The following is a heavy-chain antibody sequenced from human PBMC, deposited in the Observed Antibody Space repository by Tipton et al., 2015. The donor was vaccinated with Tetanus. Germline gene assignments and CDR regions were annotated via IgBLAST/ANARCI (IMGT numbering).Heavy chain of an antibody. D-gene: IGHD7-27*01. CDR1: VGAIIDSY. V-gene: IGHV4-34*01. CDR3: ARDGWGLTNWFDP. J-gene: IGHJ5*02. CDR2: ISHSGTT. Sequence: AGLVKPSETLSLNCTVSVGAIIDSYWGWIRQTPGKGLEWIGDISHSGTTAYNPSLKSRVSMSVDASNNQFSLRLSSVTAADTAVYYCARDGWGLTNWFDPWGQGTLVTVSS.